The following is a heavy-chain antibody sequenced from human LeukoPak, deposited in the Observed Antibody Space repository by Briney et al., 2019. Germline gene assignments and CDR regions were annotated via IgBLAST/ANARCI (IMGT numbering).Heavy chain of an antibody. CDR3: AKGDSSGWYESNRFDS. J-gene: IGHJ5*01. CDR1: GFTFSSYA. V-gene: IGHV3-23*01. D-gene: IGHD6-19*01. CDR2: ISGSDDST. Sequence: GGSLRLSCAASGFTFSSYAMSWVRQAPGKGLEWVSGISGSDDSTHYADSVKGRFTISRDNSKNTLYLQMNSLRAEDTAVYYCAKGDSSGWYESNRFDSWGQGTLVTVSS.